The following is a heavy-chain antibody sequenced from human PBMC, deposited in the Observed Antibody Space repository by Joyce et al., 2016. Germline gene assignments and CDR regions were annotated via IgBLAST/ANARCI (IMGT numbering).Heavy chain of an antibody. CDR1: GGTFSNYA. Sequence: QVQLVQSGAEVKKPGSSVKVSCKASGGTFSNYAINWVRQAPGQGREWMGGIVPIFDTANYAQKFQGRVTITADESTSTAYMELSSLGSEDTAVYYCARAGRSYSYYEGPWFDPWGQGTLVTVSS. V-gene: IGHV1-69*01. CDR2: IVPIFDTA. CDR3: ARAGRSYSYYEGPWFDP. D-gene: IGHD4-11*01. J-gene: IGHJ5*02.